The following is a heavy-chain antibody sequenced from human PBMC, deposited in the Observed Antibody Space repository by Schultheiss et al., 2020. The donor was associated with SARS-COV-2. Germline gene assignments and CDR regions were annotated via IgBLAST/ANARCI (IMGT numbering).Heavy chain of an antibody. V-gene: IGHV3-23*01. J-gene: IGHJ6*02. Sequence: GGSLRLSCAASGFTFSSFAMNWVRQAPGKGLEWVSAISGSGGSTYYADSVKGRFTISRDNSKNTLYLQMNSLRAEDTAVYYCAREAYDMPVFRMDVWGQGTTVTVSS. D-gene: IGHD3-9*01. CDR3: AREAYDMPVFRMDV. CDR2: ISGSGGST. CDR1: GFTFSSFA.